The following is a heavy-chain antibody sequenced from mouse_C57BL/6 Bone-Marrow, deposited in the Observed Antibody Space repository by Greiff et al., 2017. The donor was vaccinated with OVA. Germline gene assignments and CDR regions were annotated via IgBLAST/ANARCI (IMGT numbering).Heavy chain of an antibody. CDR2: INPSSGYT. CDR3: AWRYYADY. Sequence: VQLQQSGAELAKPGASVKLSCKASGYTFTSYWMHWVKQRPGQGLEWIGYINPSSGYTKYNQKFKDKATLTADKSSSTAYMQLSSLTDEDAAVYYCAWRYYADYWGQGTTLTVSS. J-gene: IGHJ2*01. CDR1: GYTFTSYW. V-gene: IGHV1-7*01. D-gene: IGHD1-1*02.